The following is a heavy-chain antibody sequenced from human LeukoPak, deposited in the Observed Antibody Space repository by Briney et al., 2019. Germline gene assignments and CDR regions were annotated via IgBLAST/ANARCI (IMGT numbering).Heavy chain of an antibody. V-gene: IGHV4-59*01. CDR3: ARDKTNNNNWERLDY. CDR2: IYSSGST. CDR1: GASISNYF. Sequence: PSETLSLTCTVSGASISNYFWSWFRQPPGRGLECIGLIYSSGSTSYNPSLQSRVTISLDTSKNKFSLNLTSVNAADTAVYYCARDKTNNNNWERLDYWGKGTLVTVSS. D-gene: IGHD1-1*01. J-gene: IGHJ4*02.